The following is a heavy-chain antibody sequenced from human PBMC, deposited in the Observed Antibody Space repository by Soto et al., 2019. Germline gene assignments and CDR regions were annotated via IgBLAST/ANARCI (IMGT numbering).Heavy chain of an antibody. CDR2: IYHSGST. V-gene: IGHV4-30-2*01. D-gene: IGHD2-21*01. J-gene: IGHJ6*02. Sequence: PSETLSLTCAVSGGSISSGGYSWSWIRQPPGKGLEWIGYIYHSGSTYYNPSLKSRVTISVDRYKNQLSLKLSSVTAADTAVYCCARGVWRGEDGMDVWGQGTTVRVCS. CDR3: ARGVWRGEDGMDV. CDR1: GGSISSGGYS.